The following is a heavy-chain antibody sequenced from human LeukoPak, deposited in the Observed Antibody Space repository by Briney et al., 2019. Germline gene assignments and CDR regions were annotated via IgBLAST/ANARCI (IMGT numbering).Heavy chain of an antibody. D-gene: IGHD5-18*01. CDR2: ISSSSSYI. Sequence: GGSLRLSCAASGFTFTSYSMNWVRQAPGKGLEWVSPISSSSSYIYYADSVKGRFTISRDNAKNSLYLQMNSLRAEDTAVYYCARDGYEGRDYWGQGTLVTVSS. V-gene: IGHV3-21*01. J-gene: IGHJ4*02. CDR1: GFTFTSYS. CDR3: ARDGYEGRDY.